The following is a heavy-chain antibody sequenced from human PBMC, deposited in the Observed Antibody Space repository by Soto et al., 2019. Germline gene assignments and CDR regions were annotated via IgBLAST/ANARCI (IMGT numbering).Heavy chain of an antibody. D-gene: IGHD5-12*01. Sequence: SVKVSCKASGGGNLRDYRTTWVRRAPGQGLEWMGGIIPKLGSANYAQNFQGRVTVTADESTNTVYMELRSLRSDDTAVYYCARQVDIVATINPQYFDYWGQGTLVTVSS. CDR3: ARQVDIVATINPQYFDY. V-gene: IGHV1-69*13. CDR1: GGGNLRDYR. J-gene: IGHJ4*02. CDR2: IIPKLGSA.